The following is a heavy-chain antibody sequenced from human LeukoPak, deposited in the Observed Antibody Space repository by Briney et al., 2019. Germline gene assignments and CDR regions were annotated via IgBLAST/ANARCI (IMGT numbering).Heavy chain of an antibody. Sequence: SETLSLTCTVSGGSISSYYWSWIRQHPGKGLEWIGYIYYSGSTNYNPSLKSRVTISVDTSKNQFSLKLSSVTAADTAVYYCARVTYYDFWSGVVDYWGQGTLVTVSS. J-gene: IGHJ4*02. D-gene: IGHD3-3*01. CDR3: ARVTYYDFWSGVVDY. V-gene: IGHV4-59*01. CDR2: IYYSGST. CDR1: GGSISSYY.